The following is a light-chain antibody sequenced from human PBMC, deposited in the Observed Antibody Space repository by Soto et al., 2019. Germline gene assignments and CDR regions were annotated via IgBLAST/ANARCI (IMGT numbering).Light chain of an antibody. V-gene: IGKV3-15*01. CDR3: QQYNNCPYT. Sequence: EIVMTQSPATLSVSPGERATLSCRASQSVSSNLACYLQIPGQAPRLLIYGASTRATGIPARFSGSGSGTEFTLTISSLQSEDFAVYYCQQYNNCPYTFGQGTKVEIK. CDR1: QSVSSN. CDR2: GAS. J-gene: IGKJ2*01.